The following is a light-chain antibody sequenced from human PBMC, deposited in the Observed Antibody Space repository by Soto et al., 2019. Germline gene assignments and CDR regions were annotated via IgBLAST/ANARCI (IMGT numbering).Light chain of an antibody. V-gene: IGKV3-20*01. Sequence: EIVLTQSPGTLSLSPGEGATLSCRASQSIGGNFLAWYQQRRGQAPRLLIHGASNRATGIPDRFSGSGSGTDFTLTITRLEPEDFAVYYCQQYGGSPRTFGQVTKVDIK. J-gene: IGKJ1*01. CDR3: QQYGGSPRT. CDR2: GAS. CDR1: QSIGGNF.